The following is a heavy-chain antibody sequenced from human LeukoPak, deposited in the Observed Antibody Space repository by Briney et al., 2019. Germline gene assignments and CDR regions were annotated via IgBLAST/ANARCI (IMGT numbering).Heavy chain of an antibody. CDR1: GFTFSSCE. D-gene: IGHD2-2*02. Sequence: PGGSLRLSCAASGFTFSSCEMNWVRQAPGKGLEWVSAISGSGGSTYYADSVKGRFTISRDNSKNTLYLQMNSLRAEDTAVYYCARYCRGTGCYTDYYGMDVWGQGTTVTVSS. J-gene: IGHJ6*02. V-gene: IGHV3-23*01. CDR3: ARYCRGTGCYTDYYGMDV. CDR2: ISGSGGST.